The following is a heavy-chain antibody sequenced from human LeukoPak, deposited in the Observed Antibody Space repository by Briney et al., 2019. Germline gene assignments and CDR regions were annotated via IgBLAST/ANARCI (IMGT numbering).Heavy chain of an antibody. CDR3: ARGKRAGPRNYVYSFRYYFDY. J-gene: IGHJ4*02. CDR2: IHPNSGGT. CDR1: GYTFTVYY. V-gene: IGHV1-2*02. D-gene: IGHD4-11*01. Sequence: ASVNVSCKASGYTFTVYYMHWVRQAPGQGLEWMGWIHPNSGGTNYTQKFQGRVTMTRDTPISTAYMELSRLRSDDTAVYYYARGKRAGPRNYVYSFRYYFDYWGQGTLVTVSS.